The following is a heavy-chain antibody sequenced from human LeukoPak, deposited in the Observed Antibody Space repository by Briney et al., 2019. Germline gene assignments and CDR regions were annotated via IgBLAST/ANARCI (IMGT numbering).Heavy chain of an antibody. J-gene: IGHJ4*02. CDR2: IYTSGST. Sequence: SETLSLTCTVSGDSISSGDYYWSWIRQPAGKGLGWIGRIYTSGSTNYNPSLKSRVTISVDTSKNQFSLKLSSVTAADTAVYYCAREYHLWFGELSPRYYFDYWGQGTLVTVSS. CDR1: GDSISSGDYY. V-gene: IGHV4-61*02. D-gene: IGHD3-10*01. CDR3: AREYHLWFGELSPRYYFDY.